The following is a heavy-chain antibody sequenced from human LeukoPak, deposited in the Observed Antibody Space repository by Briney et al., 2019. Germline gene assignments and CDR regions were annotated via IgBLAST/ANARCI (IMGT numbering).Heavy chain of an antibody. CDR1: GYSLSSGNY. CDR3: ARGFRPYCSSTSCYLGWFDP. V-gene: IGHV4-38-2*02. D-gene: IGHD2-2*01. J-gene: IGHJ5*02. Sequence: PSETLSLTCTVSGYSLSSGNYWGGIRPPPGKGRQGIGIIVHSGSTYYTTSLNGRVTIAVDTSKNQFSLKLSSATAADTAVYYCARGFRPYCSSTSCYLGWFDPWGQGTLVTVSS. CDR2: IVHSGST.